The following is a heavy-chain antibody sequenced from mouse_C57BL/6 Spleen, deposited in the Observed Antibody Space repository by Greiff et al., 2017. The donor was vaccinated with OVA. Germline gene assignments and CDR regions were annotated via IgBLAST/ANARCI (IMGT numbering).Heavy chain of an antibody. V-gene: IGHV1-81*01. Sequence: VQLQESGAELARPGASVKLSCKASGYTFTSYGISWVKQSTGQGLEWIGEIYPRSGNTYYNEKFKGKATLTADKSSSTAYMELRSLTSEDSAVDCCARTDSNHCYFDYWGQGTTLTVSS. CDR3: ARTDSNHCYFDY. CDR1: GYTFTSYG. D-gene: IGHD2-5*01. J-gene: IGHJ2*01. CDR2: IYPRSGNT.